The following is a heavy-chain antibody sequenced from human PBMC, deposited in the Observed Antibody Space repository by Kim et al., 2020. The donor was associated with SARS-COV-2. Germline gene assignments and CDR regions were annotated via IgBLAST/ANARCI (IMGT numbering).Heavy chain of an antibody. J-gene: IGHJ1*01. D-gene: IGHD4-17*01. CDR2: SSRSGNYR. V-gene: IGHV3-21*04. CDR3: ATDLHDYGDYVSEYFQH. CDR1: GFTFSSYS. Sequence: GGSLRLSCAASGFTFSSYSMNWVRQAPGKGLEWVSSSSRSGNYRFYADSVEGRFTISRDNAKNSLYLQMNSLRPEDTAVYYCATDLHDYGDYVSEYFQHWGQGTLVTVSS.